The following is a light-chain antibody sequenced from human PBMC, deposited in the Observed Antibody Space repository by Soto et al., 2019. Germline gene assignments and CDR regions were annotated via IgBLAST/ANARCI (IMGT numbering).Light chain of an antibody. CDR3: ASWDDSLNGVV. Sequence: QSVVIQPPSASGTPGQRVTVSCSGSSSNIGSNTVNWYQQLPGTAPKLLIYSNTQRPSGVPDRFSASKSGTSASLAISGLQSEDEADYYCASWDDSLNGVVFGGGTKVTVL. CDR1: SSNIGSNT. V-gene: IGLV1-44*01. CDR2: SNT. J-gene: IGLJ2*01.